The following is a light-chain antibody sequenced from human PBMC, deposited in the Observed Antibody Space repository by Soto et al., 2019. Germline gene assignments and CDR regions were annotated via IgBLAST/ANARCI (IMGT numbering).Light chain of an antibody. V-gene: IGLV1-51*01. CDR3: ATWDGSLPAEV. CDR2: GNN. J-gene: IGLJ2*01. CDR1: SSNIGNNY. Sequence: QSVLTQPPSVSAAPGQKVTISCSGSSSNIGNNYVSWYQQLPGTAPKLLIYGNNKRPSGIPDRFSGSKSGTSGTLDITGHQTGDEADYYCATWDGSLPAEVFGGGTKLTVL.